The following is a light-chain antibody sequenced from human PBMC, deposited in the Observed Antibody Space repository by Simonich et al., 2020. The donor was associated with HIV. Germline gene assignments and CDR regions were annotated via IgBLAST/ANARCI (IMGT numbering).Light chain of an antibody. Sequence: SYELTQPSSVSVSPGQTARITCPGHELTKKYARWFQQKPGQAPVLMIYKDRERPSGIPERFSGSSSGTTATLTITGAQVEDEADYYCYSAADNNLVFGGGTKLTVL. CDR1: ELTKKY. CDR3: YSAADNNLV. V-gene: IGLV3-27*01. J-gene: IGLJ3*02. CDR2: KDR.